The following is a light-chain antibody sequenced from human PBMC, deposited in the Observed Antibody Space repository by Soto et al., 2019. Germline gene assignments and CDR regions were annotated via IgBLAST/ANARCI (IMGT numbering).Light chain of an antibody. CDR2: DAS. CDR1: QSIGRW. CDR3: HRHEPYPLA. J-gene: IGKJ4*01. V-gene: IGKV1-5*01. Sequence: IQMTQSPSNLSASVGDRCTLTCPASQSIGRWLAWYQQKPGPAPNVLIYDASTLKRGVPSRFRGSGSGTAFTLPISSLQTADFATYYCHRHEPYPLAFGGGTQVDIK.